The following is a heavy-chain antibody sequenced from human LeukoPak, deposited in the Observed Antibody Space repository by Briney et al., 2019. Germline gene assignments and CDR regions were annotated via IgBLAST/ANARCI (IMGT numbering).Heavy chain of an antibody. Sequence: GEPLRLSCAASGFTFSSYAMTWVRQAPGKGLEWVSTITATRDYTYYADSVKGRFTISRDNSKNTLYLQMNSLRAEDTAVYYCAKDIVVVPAAMTSFDYWGQGTLVTVSS. D-gene: IGHD2-2*01. CDR1: GFTFSSYA. CDR2: ITATRDYT. J-gene: IGHJ4*02. V-gene: IGHV3-23*01. CDR3: AKDIVVVPAAMTSFDY.